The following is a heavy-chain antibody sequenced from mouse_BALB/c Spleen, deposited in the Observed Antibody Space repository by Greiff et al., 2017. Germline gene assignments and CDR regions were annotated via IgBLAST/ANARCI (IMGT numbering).Heavy chain of an antibody. CDR2: ISSGGSYT. V-gene: IGHV5-6-4*01. J-gene: IGHJ1*01. CDR3: TRARDYWYFDV. Sequence: EVHLVESGGGLVKPGGSLKLSCAASGFTFSSYTMSWVRQTPEKRLEWVATISSGGSYTYYPDSVKGRFTISRDNAKNTLYLQMSSLKSEDTAMYYCTRARDYWYFDVWAAGTTVTVSS. CDR1: GFTFSSYT.